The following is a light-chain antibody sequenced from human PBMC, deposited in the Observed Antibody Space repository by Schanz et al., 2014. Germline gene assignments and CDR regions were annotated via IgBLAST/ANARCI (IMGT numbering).Light chain of an antibody. J-gene: IGKJ1*01. CDR3: QQYNSYSWT. CDR2: TAS. Sequence: DIQMTQSPSTLSASVGDRVTITCRASQSISAWLAWYQQKPGRAPKLLIYTASTLESGVPSRFSGSGLGTEFTLTISSLQPDDFATYHCQQYNSYSWTFGQGTKVEIK. V-gene: IGKV1-5*03. CDR1: QSISAW.